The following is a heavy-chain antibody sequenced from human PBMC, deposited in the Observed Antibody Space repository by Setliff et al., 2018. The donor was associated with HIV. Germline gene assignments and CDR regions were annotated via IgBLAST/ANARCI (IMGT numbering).Heavy chain of an antibody. CDR2: IYYSGST. CDR3: AREIYGGNSRPFDY. J-gene: IGHJ4*02. V-gene: IGHV4-59*11. CDR1: GGSISSHY. D-gene: IGHD4-17*01. Sequence: SETLSLTCTVSGGSISSHYWNWIRQPPKKGLEWIGSIYYSGSTNYNPSLKSRVTISVDTSKNQFSLKLSSVTAADTAVYYCAREIYGGNSRPFDYWGQGTLVTVSS.